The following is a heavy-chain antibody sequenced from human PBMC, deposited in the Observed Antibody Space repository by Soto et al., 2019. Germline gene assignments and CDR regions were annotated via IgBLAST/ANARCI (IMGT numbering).Heavy chain of an antibody. Sequence: QVHLQESGPALVRPSETLSLTCVVSGASVSSDDWWSWVRQPPGKGLEGIGDVFHNGHVRYNPSLQGRLYISPYTTKNVFSLDVRSVTAADTAIYYCARNRLRYRSRGDHHLGMDVWGRGTTVTVSS. CDR2: VFHNGHV. D-gene: IGHD1-1*01. V-gene: IGHV4-4*02. J-gene: IGHJ6*02. CDR3: ARNRLRYRSRGDHHLGMDV. CDR1: GASVSSDDW.